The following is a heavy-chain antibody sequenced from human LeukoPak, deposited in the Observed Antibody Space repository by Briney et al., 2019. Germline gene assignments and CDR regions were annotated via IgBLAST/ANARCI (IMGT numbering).Heavy chain of an antibody. CDR3: ATLAAGVAFDI. D-gene: IGHD6-13*01. Sequence: PSETLSLTCAVYGGSFSGYYWSWLRQPPGKGLEWIGYIYYSGGTNYNPSLKSRVTISVDTSKNQFSLKLSSVTAADTAVYYCATLAAGVAFDIWGQGTMVTVSS. J-gene: IGHJ3*02. CDR1: GGSFSGYY. CDR2: IYYSGGT. V-gene: IGHV4-59*01.